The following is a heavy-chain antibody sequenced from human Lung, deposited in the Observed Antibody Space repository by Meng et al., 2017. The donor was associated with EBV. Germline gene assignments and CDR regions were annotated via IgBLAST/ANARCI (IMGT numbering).Heavy chain of an antibody. CDR1: GGSISSINW. D-gene: IGHD6-13*01. J-gene: IGHJ5*02. CDR2: IYHGGST. Sequence: QVQLQQSGPGLVKPSETLSLTCAVSGGSISSINWWPWVRQPPGKGLEWIGEIYHGGSTNYNPSLKSRVTISVDKSKNQFSLKLSPVTAADTAVYYCARVAAAGNEWFDPWGQGTLVTVSS. V-gene: IGHV4-4*02. CDR3: ARVAAAGNEWFDP.